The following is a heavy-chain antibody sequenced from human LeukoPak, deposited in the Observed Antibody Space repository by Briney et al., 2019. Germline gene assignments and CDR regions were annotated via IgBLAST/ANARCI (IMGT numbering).Heavy chain of an antibody. D-gene: IGHD1-1*01. Sequence: SETLSLTCTVSGGSISSGGYYWSWIRQHPGKGLEWIGYIYYSGSTYYNPSLKSRVTISADTSKNQFSLKLSSVTAADTAVYYCAQSYNWNYYYWGQGTLVTVSS. V-gene: IGHV4-31*03. CDR1: GGSISSGGYY. CDR3: AQSYNWNYYY. J-gene: IGHJ4*02. CDR2: IYYSGST.